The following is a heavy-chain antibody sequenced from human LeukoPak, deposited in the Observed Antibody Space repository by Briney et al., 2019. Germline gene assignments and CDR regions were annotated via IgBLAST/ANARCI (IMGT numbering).Heavy chain of an antibody. CDR1: GGSISSYY. CDR2: IYYSGST. D-gene: IGHD3-3*01. J-gene: IGHJ4*02. V-gene: IGHV4-59*01. CDR3: ARSGYDFWSGYYD. Sequence: PSETLSLTCTVSGGSISSYYWSWIRQPPGKGLEWIGYIYYSGSTNYNPSLKSRVTISVDTSKNQFSRKLSSVTAADTAVYYCARSGYDFWSGYYDWGQGTLVTVSS.